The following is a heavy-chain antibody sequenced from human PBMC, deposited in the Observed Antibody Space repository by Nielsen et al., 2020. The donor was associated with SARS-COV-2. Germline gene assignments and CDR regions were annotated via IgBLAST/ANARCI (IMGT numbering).Heavy chain of an antibody. J-gene: IGHJ4*02. CDR3: AKAQYYYDSSGLALDY. D-gene: IGHD3-22*01. CDR1: GFTFSSYA. V-gene: IGHV3-30-3*01. Sequence: GGSLRLSCAASGFTFSSYAMHWVRQAPGKGLEWVAVISYDGSNKYYADSVKGRFTISRDNSKNTLYLQMNSLRAEDTAVYYCAKAQYYYDSSGLALDYWGQGTLVTVSS. CDR2: ISYDGSNK.